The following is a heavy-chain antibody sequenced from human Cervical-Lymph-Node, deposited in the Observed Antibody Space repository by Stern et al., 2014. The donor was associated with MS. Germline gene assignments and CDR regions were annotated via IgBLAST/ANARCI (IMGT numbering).Heavy chain of an antibody. CDR1: GFTFDSYS. V-gene: IGHV3-74*02. D-gene: IGHD6-13*01. J-gene: IGHJ4*02. CDR2: INTDGSSP. Sequence: VHLVGSGGGLVQPGGSLRLSCAASGFTFDSYSMHWVRQVPGKGLVWVSRINTDGSSPRYADSVKGRFTISRDNAKNMLYLEMNSLRAEDTAVYYCSGSNWYFFDYWGQGTLVTVSS. CDR3: SGSNWYFFDY.